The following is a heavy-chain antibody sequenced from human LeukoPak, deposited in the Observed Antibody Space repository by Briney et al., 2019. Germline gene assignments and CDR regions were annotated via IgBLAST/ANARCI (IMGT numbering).Heavy chain of an antibody. Sequence: GGSLRLSCAASGFTLSSYAMSWVRQAPGRGREGVSAISGSGGSTYYADSVKGRFTISRDNSRNTLYLQMNSLRAEDTAVYYCARGRSKEYYGDEFDFWGQGALVTVSS. V-gene: IGHV3-23*01. CDR3: ARGRSKEYYGDEFDF. J-gene: IGHJ4*02. D-gene: IGHD4-17*01. CDR2: ISGSGGST. CDR1: GFTLSSYA.